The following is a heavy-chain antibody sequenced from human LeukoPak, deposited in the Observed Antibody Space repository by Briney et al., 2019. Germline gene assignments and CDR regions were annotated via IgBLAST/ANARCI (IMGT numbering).Heavy chain of an antibody. CDR2: INSDGSFT. CDR1: GFTFSSYW. D-gene: IGHD6-25*01. V-gene: IGHV3-74*01. Sequence: PGGSLRLSCAASGFTFSSYWMHWVRQAPGKGLVWVSHINSDGSFTSHADSVKGRFTISRDNAKNTLYLQMSSLRSEDTALYFCVRESETSGWFDHWGQGTLVTVSS. CDR3: VRESETSGWFDH. J-gene: IGHJ5*02.